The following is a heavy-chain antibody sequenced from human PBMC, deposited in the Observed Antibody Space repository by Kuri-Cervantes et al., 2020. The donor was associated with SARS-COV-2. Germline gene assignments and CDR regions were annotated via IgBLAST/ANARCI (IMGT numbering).Heavy chain of an antibody. CDR3: VRGTEDYSGARSFFDS. D-gene: IGHD4-11*01. J-gene: IGHJ4*02. CDR2: IKQDDTEY. Sequence: GGSLRLSCTASGFTFSSYAMSWVRQAPGKGLEWVANIKQDDTEYYYVDSVRGRFTISRDNAKNSMYLQMNSLRAEDTAIYYCVRGTEDYSGARSFFDSWGQGTPVTVSS. V-gene: IGHV3-7*03. CDR1: GFTFSSYA.